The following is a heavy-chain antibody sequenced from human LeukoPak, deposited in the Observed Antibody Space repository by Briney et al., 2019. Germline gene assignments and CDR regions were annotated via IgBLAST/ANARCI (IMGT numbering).Heavy chain of an antibody. D-gene: IGHD6-19*01. CDR3: ARDETYSSDWQSNHYYYYMDV. CDR2: ISAYNGNP. J-gene: IGHJ6*03. V-gene: IGHV1-18*01. Sequence: ASVKVSCKASGFTFTSYGISWVRQTPGQGLEWMGWISAYNGNPNYAQKFQGRVTMTTDTSTSTAYMEVRSLRSDDTAVYYCARDETYSSDWQSNHYYYYMDVWGKGTTVTVS. CDR1: GFTFTSYG.